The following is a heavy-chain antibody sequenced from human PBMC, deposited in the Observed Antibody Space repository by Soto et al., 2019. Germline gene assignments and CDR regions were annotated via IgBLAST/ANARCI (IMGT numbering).Heavy chain of an antibody. CDR1: GFRFSEYS. V-gene: IGHV3-48*02. D-gene: IGHD4-17*01. Sequence: EVQLLESGGGLVHPGGSLRLSCAASGFRFSEYSMNWVRQAPGKGLEWVSYITSSGDSIYYADSVKGRFTVSRDNAKNLLFLQMNSRRDEDTAVYYFARLPKVSTVTSWGQGTLVTVSS. J-gene: IGHJ4*02. CDR3: ARLPKVSTVTS. CDR2: ITSSGDSI.